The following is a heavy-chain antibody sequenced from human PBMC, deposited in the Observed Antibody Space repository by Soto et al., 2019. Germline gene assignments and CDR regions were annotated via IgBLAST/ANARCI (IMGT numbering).Heavy chain of an antibody. Sequence: PSETLSLTCTVSGNSISTGAYYWSWLRQHPVKGLEWIGHIFYSGNTHYSPSLESRVTISVDTSKNQFSIKLTSVTVPDTAVYSCAREGRSAAPQAGFDLWGQGALVTVSS. CDR1: GNSISTGAYY. V-gene: IGHV4-31*03. J-gene: IGHJ4*02. CDR3: AREGRSAAPQAGFDL. CDR2: IFYSGNT. D-gene: IGHD3-10*01.